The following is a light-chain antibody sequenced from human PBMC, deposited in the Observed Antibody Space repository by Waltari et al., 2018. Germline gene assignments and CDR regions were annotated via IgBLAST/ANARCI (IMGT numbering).Light chain of an antibody. CDR1: NVIINH. J-gene: IGKJ4*01. CDR3: QNYNSVPLT. CDR2: DAS. Sequence: DIQMTQSPSSLSASVGDRVTITCRASNVIINHLAWYQQKPGQVPNLLIFDASTLQPGVPSRFSASGSGTLFTLTISSLQPEDVATYYCQNYNSVPLTFGGGTKVQI. V-gene: IGKV1-27*01.